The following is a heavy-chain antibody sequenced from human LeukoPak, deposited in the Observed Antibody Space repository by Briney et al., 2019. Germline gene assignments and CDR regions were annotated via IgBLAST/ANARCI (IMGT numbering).Heavy chain of an antibody. J-gene: IGHJ4*02. Sequence: GGTLRLSCAVSGFTFSSYAMSWVRQAPGKGLECVSTISGSGGSKYYADYVKGRFTISRDNSKNSLYLQMYSLRDENAAVYYCAKYRNSWSDFWDQGTLVPVSS. CDR3: AKYRNSWSDF. CDR1: GFTFSSYA. CDR2: ISGSGGSK. V-gene: IGHV3-23*01. D-gene: IGHD6-13*01.